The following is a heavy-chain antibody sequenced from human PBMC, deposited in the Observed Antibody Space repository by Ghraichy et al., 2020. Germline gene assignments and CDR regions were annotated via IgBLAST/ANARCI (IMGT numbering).Heavy chain of an antibody. CDR3: ARHRLDWLGESDFHFYFMDV. Sequence: SETLSLTCTVSGASVRSSYYYWGWIRRPPGKGLEWIATMFYSGTTYSTPSLERRVTLSMDTSKNQFSLRMRSVTAADTAVYSCARHRLDWLGESDFHFYFMDVWGLGTTVTVSS. V-gene: IGHV4-39*01. D-gene: IGHD3-10*01. CDR2: MFYSGTT. J-gene: IGHJ6*03. CDR1: GASVRSSYYY.